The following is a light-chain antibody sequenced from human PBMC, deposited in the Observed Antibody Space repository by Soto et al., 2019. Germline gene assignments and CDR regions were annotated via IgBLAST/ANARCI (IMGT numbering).Light chain of an antibody. CDR2: KAS. V-gene: IGKV1-5*03. Sequence: DIQMTQSPSTLSASVGDRVTITCRASQSISSWLAWYQQKPGKAPKLLIYKASSLESGVPSRFSGSGSGTEFTLXISSXQPDDFATYXCXQXNNYPWTFGQGTKVEIK. J-gene: IGKJ1*01. CDR3: XQXNNYPWT. CDR1: QSISSW.